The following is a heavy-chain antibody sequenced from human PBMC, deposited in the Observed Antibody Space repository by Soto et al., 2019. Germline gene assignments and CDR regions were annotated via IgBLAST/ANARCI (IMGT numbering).Heavy chain of an antibody. Sequence: QVQLVQSGAEVKKPGASVKVSCKAAGTSYGISWVRQAPGQGLEWMGWISLHNGNTNNAPKLQGRVTMTTDTSTRTNYMELRSLRSDDTDVYYCATDERDYCSSINGHYFDHCGQGTLVTVAS. CDR2: ISLHNGNT. CDR3: ATDERDYCSSINGHYFDH. D-gene: IGHD2-2*01. CDR1: GTSYG. V-gene: IGHV1-18*04. J-gene: IGHJ4*02.